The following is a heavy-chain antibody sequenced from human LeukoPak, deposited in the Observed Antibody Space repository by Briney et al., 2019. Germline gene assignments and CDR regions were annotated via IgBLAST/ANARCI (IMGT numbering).Heavy chain of an antibody. J-gene: IGHJ4*02. Sequence: SETLSLTCTVSGGSISSYYWSWIRQPPGKGLEWIAYIYYSGNTNSNPSLKSRLTISVDTSKNQFSLKLSSVTAADTAVYYCARGGTYYDYWGQGTLVTVSS. CDR2: IYYSGNT. CDR3: ARGGTYYDY. V-gene: IGHV4-59*01. CDR1: GGSISSYY. D-gene: IGHD1-26*01.